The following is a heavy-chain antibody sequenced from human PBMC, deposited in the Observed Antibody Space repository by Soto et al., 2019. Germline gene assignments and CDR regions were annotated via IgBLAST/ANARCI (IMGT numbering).Heavy chain of an antibody. CDR3: ARDPNSSSWYDY. J-gene: IGHJ4*02. Sequence: SVKVSCKASGGTFSSYTISWVRQAPGQGLEWMGRIIPILGTANYAQKFQGRVTITADESTSTAYMELSSLRSEDTAVYYCARDPNSSSWYDYWGQGTLVTVSS. D-gene: IGHD6-13*01. V-gene: IGHV1-69*08. CDR2: IIPILGTA. CDR1: GGTFSSYT.